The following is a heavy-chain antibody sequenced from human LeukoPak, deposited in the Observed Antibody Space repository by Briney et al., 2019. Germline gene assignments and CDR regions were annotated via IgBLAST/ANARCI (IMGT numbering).Heavy chain of an antibody. D-gene: IGHD3-9*01. J-gene: IGHJ4*02. V-gene: IGHV3-7*01. Sequence: GGSLRLSCVASGFSFSGYAIHWVRQAPGKGLEWVANIKQDGSEKYCVGSVKGRFTISRDNAKNSLYLQMNSLRAEDTAVYYCARVEDYDILTGFDYWGQGTLVTVSS. CDR3: ARVEDYDILTGFDY. CDR2: IKQDGSEK. CDR1: GFSFSGYA.